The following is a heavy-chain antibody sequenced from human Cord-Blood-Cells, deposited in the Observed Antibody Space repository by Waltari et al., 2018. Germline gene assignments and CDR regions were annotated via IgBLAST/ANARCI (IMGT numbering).Heavy chain of an antibody. CDR1: GGSFSGYY. CDR2: INHSGSP. J-gene: IGHJ4*02. CDR3: ARAVDYGSGSYFDY. V-gene: IGHV4-34*01. Sequence: QVQLQQWGAGLLKPSETLSLTCSVYGGSFSGYYWSCIRQPPGKGLEWIGEINHSGSPNYNPSLKSRVTISVDTSKNQFSLKLSSVTAADTAVYYCARAVDYGSGSYFDYWGQGTLVTVSS. D-gene: IGHD3-10*01.